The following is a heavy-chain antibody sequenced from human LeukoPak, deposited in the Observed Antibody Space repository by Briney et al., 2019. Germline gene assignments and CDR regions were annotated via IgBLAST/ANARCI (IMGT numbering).Heavy chain of an antibody. J-gene: IGHJ4*02. CDR1: GGSISSGDYY. CDR3: ARVYDSSGYFDY. CDR2: IYYSGST. Sequence: PSETLSLTCTVSGGSISSGDYYWSWIRQPPGKGLEWIGYIYYSGSTNYNPSLKSRVTISVDTSKNQFSLKLSSVTAADTAVYYCARVYDSSGYFDYWGQGTLVTVSS. V-gene: IGHV4-61*08. D-gene: IGHD3-22*01.